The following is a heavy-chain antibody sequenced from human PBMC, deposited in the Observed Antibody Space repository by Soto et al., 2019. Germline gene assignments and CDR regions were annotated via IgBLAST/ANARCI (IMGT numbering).Heavy chain of an antibody. V-gene: IGHV4-34*01. D-gene: IGHD3-22*01. Sequence: SETLSLTCAVYGGSFSGYYWSWIRQPTGKGLEWIGEINHSGSTNYNPSLKSRVTISVDTSKNQFSLKLSSVTAADTAVYYCARPYDSSGYYYSVWGQGTLVTVSS. CDR2: INHSGST. CDR1: GGSFSGYY. J-gene: IGHJ4*02. CDR3: ARPYDSSGYYYSV.